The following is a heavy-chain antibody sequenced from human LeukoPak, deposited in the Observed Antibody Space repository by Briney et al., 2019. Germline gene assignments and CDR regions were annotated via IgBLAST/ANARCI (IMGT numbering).Heavy chain of an antibody. Sequence: SETLSLTCTASGGSISSYYWSWIRQPPGKGLEWIGYIYYSGSTNYNPSLKSRVTISVDTSKNQFSLKLSSVTAADTAVYYCAVSIAAAGTEGYFDYWGQGTLVTVSS. CDR2: IYYSGST. CDR3: AVSIAAAGTEGYFDY. CDR1: GGSISSYY. J-gene: IGHJ4*02. V-gene: IGHV4-59*01. D-gene: IGHD6-13*01.